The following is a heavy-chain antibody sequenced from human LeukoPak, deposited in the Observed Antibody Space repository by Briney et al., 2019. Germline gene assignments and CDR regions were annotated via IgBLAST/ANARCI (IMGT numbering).Heavy chain of an antibody. J-gene: IGHJ3*02. CDR2: INPNSGGT. V-gene: IGHV1-2*02. CDR1: GYTFTGYY. Sequence: ASVKVSCKASGYTFTGYYMHWVRQAPGQGLEWMGWINPNSGGTNYAQKFQGRVTMTRDTSISTAYMELSRLRSDDTAVYYCARDMASGGSYPGGAFDIWGQGTMVTVSS. D-gene: IGHD1-26*01. CDR3: ARDMASGGSYPGGAFDI.